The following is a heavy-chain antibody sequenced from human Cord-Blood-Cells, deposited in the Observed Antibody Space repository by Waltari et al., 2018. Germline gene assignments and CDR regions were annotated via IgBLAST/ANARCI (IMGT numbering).Heavy chain of an antibody. Sequence: QVQLQQWGAGLLKPSETLSLTCAVYGGSFSGYYWSWIRQPPGKGLEWIGEINHSGSTNDNPSLKSRVTISVDTSKNQFSLKLSSVTAADTAVYYCARSRMVRGVSDYWGQGTLVTVSS. V-gene: IGHV4-34*01. CDR3: ARSRMVRGVSDY. D-gene: IGHD3-10*01. CDR2: INHSGST. CDR1: GGSFSGYY. J-gene: IGHJ4*02.